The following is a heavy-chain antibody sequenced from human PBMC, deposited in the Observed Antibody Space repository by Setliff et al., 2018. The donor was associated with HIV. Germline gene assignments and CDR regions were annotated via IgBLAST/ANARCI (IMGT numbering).Heavy chain of an antibody. V-gene: IGHV4-39*01. CDR1: GGSINSNSYY. CDR3: ATGLTMTPDY. Sequence: PSETLSLTCTVSGGSINSNSYYWAWIRQPPGRGLEWIGSIYYSGSTYYNPSLESRVTISADTSKIQFSLKLSSVTAADTAVYYCATGLTMTPDYWGQGSLVTVSS. CDR2: IYYSGST. J-gene: IGHJ4*02. D-gene: IGHD7-27*01.